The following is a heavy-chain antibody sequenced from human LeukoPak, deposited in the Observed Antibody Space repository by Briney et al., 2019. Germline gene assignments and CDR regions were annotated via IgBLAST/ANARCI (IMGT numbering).Heavy chain of an antibody. J-gene: IGHJ3*02. Sequence: PSETLSVTCAVYGGSFSGYYWSWIRQPPGKGLEWIGEINHSGSTNYNPSLKSRVTISVDTSKNQFSLKLSSVTAADTAVYYCARGVNNWNVDVFDIWGQGTMVTVSS. CDR1: GGSFSGYY. V-gene: IGHV4-34*01. D-gene: IGHD1-20*01. CDR2: INHSGST. CDR3: ARGVNNWNVDVFDI.